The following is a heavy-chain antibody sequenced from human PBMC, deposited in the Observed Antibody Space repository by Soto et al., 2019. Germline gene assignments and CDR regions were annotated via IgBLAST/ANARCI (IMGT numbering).Heavy chain of an antibody. D-gene: IGHD2-2*02. Sequence: EVQLLESGGGLVQPGESLKLSCAASGFTFNIFAMSWVRQAPGKGLEWVSGISYSGSSTYYADSVKGRFTISRDNSKNTLYLQMNSLRGEDTAMYYCAKCARETATNCHRGIDYWGRGTLVTVSS. CDR1: GFTFNIFA. CDR3: AKCARETATNCHRGIDY. CDR2: ISYSGSST. V-gene: IGHV3-23*01. J-gene: IGHJ4*02.